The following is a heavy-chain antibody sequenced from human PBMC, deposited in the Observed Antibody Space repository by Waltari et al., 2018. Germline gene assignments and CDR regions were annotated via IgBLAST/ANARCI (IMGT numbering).Heavy chain of an antibody. V-gene: IGHV3-74*01. CDR3: ARGGQVLNWPFDM. D-gene: IGHD2-2*01. J-gene: IGHJ3*02. CDR2: FKSDGSST. Sequence: EVQLVESGGGLVQPGGSLRLSCAASGFIFSDYWMHWVRQAPGKGLMWVSRFKSDGSSTAYAAFVKGRFTVSRETARNTLYLQMNSLSAEDTAVYYCARGGQVLNWPFDMWGQGTVVTVSS. CDR1: GFIFSDYW.